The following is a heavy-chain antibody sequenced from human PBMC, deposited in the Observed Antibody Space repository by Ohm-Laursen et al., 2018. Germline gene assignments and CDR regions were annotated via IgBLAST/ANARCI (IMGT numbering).Heavy chain of an antibody. Sequence: SLRLSCSASGFTINSNYMNWARLAPGRGLEWVSGIGGGGSSTNYADSVKGRFTISRDNSKNTLYLQMSSLRAEDTAVYYCAKLVGATPLDYWGQGTLVTVSS. J-gene: IGHJ4*02. D-gene: IGHD1-26*01. CDR2: IGGGGSST. V-gene: IGHV3-23*01. CDR3: AKLVGATPLDY. CDR1: GFTINSNY.